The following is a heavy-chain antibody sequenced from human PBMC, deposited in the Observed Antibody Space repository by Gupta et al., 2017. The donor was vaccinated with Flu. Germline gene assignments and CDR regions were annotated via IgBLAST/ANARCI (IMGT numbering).Heavy chain of an antibody. Sequence: QVQLQESGPGLVKPSETLSLTCAVSGYSISSGYYWGWLRQPPGKGLEWIGSIYHSGSTYYNPSLKSRVTISVDTSKNQFSLKLSSVTAADTAVYYCARVLGQQLDGFGTWFDPWGQGTLVTVSS. CDR3: ARVLGQQLDGFGTWFDP. V-gene: IGHV4-38-2*01. D-gene: IGHD6-13*01. CDR2: IYHSGST. J-gene: IGHJ5*02. CDR1: GYSISSGYY.